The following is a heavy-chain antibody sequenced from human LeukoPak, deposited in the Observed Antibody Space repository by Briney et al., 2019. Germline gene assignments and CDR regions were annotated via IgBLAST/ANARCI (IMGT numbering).Heavy chain of an antibody. CDR2: LSWNGGNI. Sequence: PGGSLRLSCAASGFTFHDYAMHWVRQAPGKGLEGVSGLSWNGGNIGYAESVRGRFTISRDNAGNSLYLQMNSLRPEDTALYYCAKALGSTVTTRTYFDYWGQGTLVTVSS. J-gene: IGHJ4*02. CDR3: AKALGSTVTTRTYFDY. V-gene: IGHV3-9*01. CDR1: GFTFHDYA. D-gene: IGHD4-17*01.